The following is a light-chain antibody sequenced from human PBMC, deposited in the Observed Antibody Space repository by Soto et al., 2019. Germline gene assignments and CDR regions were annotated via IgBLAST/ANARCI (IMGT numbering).Light chain of an antibody. CDR1: QSVTTN. Sequence: VMTQSPATLSVSPGERVTFSCRASQSVTTNVAWYQHKPGQSPSLLISGASTAASGIPDRFSGSGSGTDFTLTISRLEHEDFAVYYCQQYGSSGTFGQGTKVDIK. CDR2: GAS. J-gene: IGKJ1*01. CDR3: QQYGSSGT. V-gene: IGKV3-20*01.